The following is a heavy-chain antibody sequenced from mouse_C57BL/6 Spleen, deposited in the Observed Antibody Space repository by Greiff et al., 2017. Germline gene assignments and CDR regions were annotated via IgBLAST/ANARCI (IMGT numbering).Heavy chain of an antibody. J-gene: IGHJ4*01. CDR1: GYTFTSYW. Sequence: VQLQQSGAELVKPGASVKMSCKASGYTFTSYWITWVKQRPGQGLEWIGDIYPGSGSTNYNEKFKSKATLTVDPSSSTAYMQLSSLTSEDSAVYYCARWRSMMVTSYAMDYWGQGTSVTVSS. CDR3: ARWRSMMVTSYAMDY. V-gene: IGHV1-55*01. CDR2: IYPGSGST. D-gene: IGHD2-3*01.